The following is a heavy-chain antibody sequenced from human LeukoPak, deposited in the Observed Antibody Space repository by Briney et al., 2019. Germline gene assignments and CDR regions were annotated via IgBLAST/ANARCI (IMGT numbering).Heavy chain of an antibody. CDR3: ARAFRTTGSGYTFDY. D-gene: IGHD3-10*01. Sequence: QAGGSLRLSCAASGFTFNSYDMNWVRQAPGKGLEWVSYISSGGGKIHYADSVQGRFTISRDNAKNSLSLQMDSLRAEDTAVYYCARAFRTTGSGYTFDYWGQGTLVTVSS. CDR1: GFTFNSYD. V-gene: IGHV3-48*03. CDR2: ISSGGGKI. J-gene: IGHJ4*02.